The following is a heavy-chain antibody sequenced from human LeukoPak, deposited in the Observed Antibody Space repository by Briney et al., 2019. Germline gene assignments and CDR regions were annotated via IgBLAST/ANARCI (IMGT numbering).Heavy chain of an antibody. CDR2: IYTSGST. CDR3: AISVIGARDAFDI. Sequence: SETLSLTCTVSGGFISSYYCSWIRQPPGKGLEWIGYIYTSGSTNYNPSLKSRVTISVDTSKNQFSLKLSSVTAADAAVYYYAISVIGARDAFDIWGQGTMITVSS. J-gene: IGHJ3*02. V-gene: IGHV4-4*09. D-gene: IGHD1-26*01. CDR1: GGFISSYY.